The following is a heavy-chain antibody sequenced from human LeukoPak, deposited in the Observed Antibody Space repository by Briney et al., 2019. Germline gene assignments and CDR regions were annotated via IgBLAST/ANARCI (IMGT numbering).Heavy chain of an antibody. V-gene: IGHV4-61*01. Sequence: SETLSLTCTVSGGSFSSGSYYWSWIRQPPGKGLEWIGYIYYSGSTNYNPSLKSRVTISVDTSKNQFSLKLSSVTAADTAVYYCAREPRESSVEMATIWSTIDYWGQGTLVTVSS. D-gene: IGHD5-24*01. CDR1: GGSFSSGSYY. CDR2: IYYSGST. CDR3: AREPRESSVEMATIWSTIDY. J-gene: IGHJ4*02.